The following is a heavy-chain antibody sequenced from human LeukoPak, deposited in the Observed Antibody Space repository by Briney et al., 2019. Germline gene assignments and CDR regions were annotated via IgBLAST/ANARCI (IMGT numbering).Heavy chain of an antibody. CDR2: INPTGGST. Sequence: ASVKVSCKVSGYIFTNYYIHWMRQAPGEGLEWMGIINPTGGSTSYAQKFQGRVTMTRDTSTSTVYMELRSLRSEDTAVYYCARDHYHKIHSVMVTAPDYWGQGTLVIVSS. CDR3: ARDHYHKIHSVMVTAPDY. J-gene: IGHJ4*02. V-gene: IGHV1-46*01. CDR1: GYIFTNYY. D-gene: IGHD2-21*02.